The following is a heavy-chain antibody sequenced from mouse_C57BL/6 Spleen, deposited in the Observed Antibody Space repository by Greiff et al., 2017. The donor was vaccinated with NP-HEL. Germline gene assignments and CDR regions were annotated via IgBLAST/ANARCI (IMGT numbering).Heavy chain of an antibody. CDR2: INPNNGGT. Sequence: EVQLQQSGPELVKPGASVKMSCKASGYTFTDYNMHWVKQSHGKSLEWIGYINPNNGGTSYNQKFKGKATLTVNKSSSTAYMELRSLTSEDSAVYYCASLNLYGSSYDWYFDVWGTGTTVTVSS. V-gene: IGHV1-22*01. D-gene: IGHD1-1*01. CDR3: ASLNLYGSSYDWYFDV. J-gene: IGHJ1*03. CDR1: GYTFTDYN.